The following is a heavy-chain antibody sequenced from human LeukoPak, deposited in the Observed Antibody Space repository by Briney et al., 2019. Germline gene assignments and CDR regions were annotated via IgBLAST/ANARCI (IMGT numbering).Heavy chain of an antibody. V-gene: IGHV3-7*01. CDR2: IRQDGSQK. CDR1: GFTFSNYW. Sequence: GGSLRLSCAASGFTFSNYWMNWVRQAPGKGLEWVANIRQDGSQKYYVDSVKGRFTISRDNAKNSLYLQMNSLRAEDTAVYYCVRDWPGDSYGADPWGQGTLVTVSS. J-gene: IGHJ5*02. D-gene: IGHD5-18*01. CDR3: VRDWPGDSYGADP.